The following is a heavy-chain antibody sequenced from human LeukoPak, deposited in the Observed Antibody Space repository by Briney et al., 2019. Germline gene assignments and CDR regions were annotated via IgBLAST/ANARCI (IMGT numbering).Heavy chain of an antibody. V-gene: IGHV1-18*01. CDR1: GYTFTSYG. J-gene: IGHJ4*02. Sequence: SSEKVSFKSSGYTFTSYGICWGRHAPAPGQELVGWVSVNNGNTNNAQKLQGRVTMTTDTSTSTAYMELRSLRSGDTAVYYCARDRVPYYDFWSGYSDWGQGTLVTVSS. D-gene: IGHD3-3*01. CDR2: VSVNNGNT. CDR3: ARDRVPYYDFWSGYSD.